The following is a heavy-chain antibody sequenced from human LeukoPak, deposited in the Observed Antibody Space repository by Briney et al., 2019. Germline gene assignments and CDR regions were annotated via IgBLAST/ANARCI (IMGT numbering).Heavy chain of an antibody. Sequence: GGSLRPSCAASGFTFDDYTMHWVRQAPGDCLEWVSLISWVGGSTYYAASVQGRFTLSRDNSKNSLYLQMNSMRTEDTALYYCAKGTGGLGLYYMDVWGKGTTVTVSS. CDR1: GFTFDDYT. CDR3: AKGTGGLGLYYMDV. D-gene: IGHD2-15*01. V-gene: IGHV3-43*01. CDR2: ISWVGGST. J-gene: IGHJ6*03.